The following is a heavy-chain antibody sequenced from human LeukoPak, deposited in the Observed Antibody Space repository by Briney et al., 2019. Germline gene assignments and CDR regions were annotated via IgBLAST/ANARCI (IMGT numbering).Heavy chain of an antibody. V-gene: IGHV1-69*05. J-gene: IGHJ6*03. CDR2: IIPIFGRG. D-gene: IGHD5-18*01. CDR1: GGTFSSYA. Sequence: SVKVSCKASGGTFSSYAISWARQAPGQGLEWMGGIIPIFGRGNYAQKFQGRVTITTDESTSTAYMELSSLRSENTAVYYCARAGYSYGYYYYSMDVWGKGTTVTVSS. CDR3: ARAGYSYGYYYYSMDV.